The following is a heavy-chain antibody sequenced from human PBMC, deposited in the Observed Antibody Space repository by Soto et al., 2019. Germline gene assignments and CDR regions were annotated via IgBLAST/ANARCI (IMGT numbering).Heavy chain of an antibody. CDR1: GYTFTSYG. J-gene: IGHJ5*02. V-gene: IGHV1-18*01. CDR2: ISGYNGNT. CDR3: AREEGYKWKDGGGFDP. D-gene: IGHD1-1*01. Sequence: QVQLVQSGAEVKKPGASVKVSCKSSGYTFTSYGISWVRQAPGQGLEWMGWISGYNGNTNYAQKLQGRVSMTTDTSTSNGNMELRSLGSDDTAVYYGAREEGYKWKDGGGFDPWGQGTLVTVSS.